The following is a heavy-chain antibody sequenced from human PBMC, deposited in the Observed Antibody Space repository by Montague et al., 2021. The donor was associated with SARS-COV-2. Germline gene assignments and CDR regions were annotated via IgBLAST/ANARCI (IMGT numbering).Heavy chain of an antibody. V-gene: IGHV3-23*01. CDR3: AKVGHYDFWSGYYFDY. CDR1: GFTVSSYA. CDR2: ISGSVGSP. Sequence: SLRLSCAASGFTVSSYAMSLVRQAPVKGLEWVSAISGSVGSPYYXYSXHVRFTISRDNSKNTLYLQMNSLRAEDTAVYYCAKVGHYDFWSGYYFDYWGQGTLVTVSS. D-gene: IGHD3-3*01. J-gene: IGHJ4*02.